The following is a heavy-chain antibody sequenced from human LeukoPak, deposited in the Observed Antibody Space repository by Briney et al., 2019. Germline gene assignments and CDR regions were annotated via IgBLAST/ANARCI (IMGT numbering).Heavy chain of an antibody. CDR3: AKNFGRSGCPNPIFDY. Sequence: GGSLRLSRAASGFTFSSFSMSWVPQAPGKGLEWGSALGCSWVGTHYADSVKGRFTISRDNSKNTLYLQMNSLRAEDTAVYYCAKNFGRSGCPNPIFDYWGQGTLVTVSS. J-gene: IGHJ4*02. V-gene: IGHV3-23*01. CDR1: GFTFSSFS. D-gene: IGHD3-3*01. CDR2: LGCSWVGT.